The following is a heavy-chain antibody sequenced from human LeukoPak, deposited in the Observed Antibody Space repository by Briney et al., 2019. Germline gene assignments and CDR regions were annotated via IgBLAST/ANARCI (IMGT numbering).Heavy chain of an antibody. CDR2: ISSSSEYI. CDR1: GFTFSDYS. CDR3: AEGIAAPYY. Sequence: GGSLRLSCVVSGFTFSDYSMNWVRQAPGEGLEWVASISSSSEYIYYTDSVKGRFTISRDNAKNSLYLQMSSLRAEDTAVYYCAEGIAAPYYWGQGTLVTVSS. D-gene: IGHD2-15*01. J-gene: IGHJ4*02. V-gene: IGHV3-21*01.